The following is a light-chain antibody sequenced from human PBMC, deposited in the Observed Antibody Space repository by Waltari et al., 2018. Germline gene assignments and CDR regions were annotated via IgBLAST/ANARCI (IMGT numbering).Light chain of an antibody. CDR2: EAS. Sequence: DIQMTQSPSSLSASVGDRVTITCRASQGITNDLAWYQQKPGETPKLLIYEASNLQSGIPSRFSGSGSGTDFTLTISSLQSEDFATYYCQHYYSTPYSFGQGTKVEIK. CDR3: QHYYSTPYS. CDR1: QGITND. V-gene: IGKV1-27*01. J-gene: IGKJ2*03.